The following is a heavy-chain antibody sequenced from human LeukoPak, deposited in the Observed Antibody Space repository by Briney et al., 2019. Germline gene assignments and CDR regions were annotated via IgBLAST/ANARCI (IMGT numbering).Heavy chain of an antibody. CDR1: GFTFSSYS. V-gene: IGHV3-48*04. CDR2: ISSSSSTI. D-gene: IGHD3-3*01. Sequence: PGGSLRLSYAASGFTFSSYSMNWIRQAPGKGLEWVSYISSSSSTIYYADSVKGRFTISRDNAKNSLYLQMNSLRAEDTAVYYCAREPFWSGYYSNLHFDYWGQGTLVTVSS. CDR3: AREPFWSGYYSNLHFDY. J-gene: IGHJ4*02.